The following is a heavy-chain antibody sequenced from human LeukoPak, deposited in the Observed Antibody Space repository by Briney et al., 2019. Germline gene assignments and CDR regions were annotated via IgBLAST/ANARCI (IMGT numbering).Heavy chain of an antibody. D-gene: IGHD3-10*01. CDR3: ARDATYYYGSGSFYRWANWFDP. CDR2: ISSSGTTI. CDR1: GFTFSDYY. Sequence: GGSLRLSCAASGFTFSDYYMSWIRQVPGKGLEWVSYISSSGTTIYYADSVKDRFTISRDNAKNSLYLQMNSLRAEDTALYYCARDATYYYGSGSFYRWANWFDPWGQGTLVTVSS. J-gene: IGHJ5*02. V-gene: IGHV3-11*01.